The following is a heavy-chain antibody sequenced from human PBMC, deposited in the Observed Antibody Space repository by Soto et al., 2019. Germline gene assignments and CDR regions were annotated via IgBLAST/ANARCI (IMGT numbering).Heavy chain of an antibody. D-gene: IGHD2-2*01. V-gene: IGHV4-34*01. J-gene: IGHJ6*03. CDR3: ARIGGYCSSTSCYAGDYYYYMDV. CDR1: GGSFSGYY. Sequence: SETLSLTCAVYGGSFSGYYWSWIRQPLGKGLEWIGEINHSGSTNYNPSLKSRVTISVDTSKNQFSLKLSSVTAADTAVYYCARIGGYCSSTSCYAGDYYYYMDVWGKGTTVT. CDR2: INHSGST.